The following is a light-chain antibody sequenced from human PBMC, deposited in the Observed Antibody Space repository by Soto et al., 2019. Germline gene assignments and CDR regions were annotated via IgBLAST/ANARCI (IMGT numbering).Light chain of an antibody. J-gene: IGKJ2*01. V-gene: IGKV3-11*01. CDR2: DAS. CDR1: QSVSSY. Sequence: EIVLTQSPATLSLSPGERATLSCRASQSVSSYLAWYQQKPGQAPRLLIYDASNRATGIPARFSGSGSGTVFTLTIGSLEPEDFAVYYCQQRSNWPPTFGQGTKLEIK. CDR3: QQRSNWPPT.